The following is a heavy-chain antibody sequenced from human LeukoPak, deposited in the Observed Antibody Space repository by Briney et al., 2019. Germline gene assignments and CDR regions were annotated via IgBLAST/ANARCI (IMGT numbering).Heavy chain of an antibody. V-gene: IGHV1-2*02. CDR1: GYTFTGYY. D-gene: IGHD3-10*01. CDR3: ARSGAYGSGSYLSY. Sequence: ASVKVSCKASGYTFTGYYMHWVRQAPGQGLKWMGWINPNSGGTNYAQKFQGRVTMTRDTSISTAYMELGSLRSDDTAVYYCARSGAYGSGSYLSYWGQGTLVTVSS. J-gene: IGHJ4*02. CDR2: INPNSGGT.